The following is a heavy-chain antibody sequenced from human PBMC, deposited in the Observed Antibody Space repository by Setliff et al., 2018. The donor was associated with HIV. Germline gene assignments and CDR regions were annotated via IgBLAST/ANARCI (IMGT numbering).Heavy chain of an antibody. Sequence: PSETLSLTCTVSGGSLSSDNYYWTWIRQSAGKGLEWIGHIYTNGYTNYNPSLKSRVTISFDTSQNQFSLKLSSVTAADTSVFYCARAPPGIQNDAFDIWGQGAMVTVSS. CDR2: IYTNGYT. CDR1: GGSLSSDNYY. CDR3: ARAPPGIQNDAFDI. J-gene: IGHJ3*02. V-gene: IGHV4-61*09.